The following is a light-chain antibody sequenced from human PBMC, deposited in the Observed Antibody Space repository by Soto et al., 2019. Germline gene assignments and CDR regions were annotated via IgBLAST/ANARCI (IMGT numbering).Light chain of an antibody. CDR1: QDISNY. Sequence: EIQMTQSPSSLSASVGDRVTITCQASQDISNYLNWYQQKPGKAHKLLIYDPSNLETGVPSRFSGSGSGTDFTFTISSLQPEDIATYYCQQYDNPNLTVTFGGGTKVEIK. CDR2: DPS. V-gene: IGKV1-33*01. J-gene: IGKJ4*01. CDR3: QQYDNPNLTVT.